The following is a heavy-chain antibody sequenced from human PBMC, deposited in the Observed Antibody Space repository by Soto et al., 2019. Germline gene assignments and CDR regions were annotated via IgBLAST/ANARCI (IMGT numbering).Heavy chain of an antibody. D-gene: IGHD3-16*01. V-gene: IGHV3-33*06. Sequence: QVQLVESGGGVVQPGRSLRLSCAASKFTFSSYGMHWVRQAPGKGLEWVAVIWYDGSNKYYADSVKGRFTISRDNSKNTLYLQMNSLRAEDTAVYYCAKDRVESGLGEVDYWGQGTLVTVSS. CDR2: IWYDGSNK. CDR1: KFTFSSYG. CDR3: AKDRVESGLGEVDY. J-gene: IGHJ4*02.